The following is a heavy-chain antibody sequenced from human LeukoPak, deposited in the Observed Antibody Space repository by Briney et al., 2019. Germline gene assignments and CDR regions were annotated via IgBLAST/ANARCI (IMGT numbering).Heavy chain of an antibody. D-gene: IGHD6-19*01. V-gene: IGHV3-48*03. J-gene: IGHJ3*02. CDR2: ISISGSTI. Sequence: GGSLRLSCAASGFTFSSYEMNWVRQAPGKGLEWVPFISISGSTIYYAESVKGRFTISRDNAKNSLYLQMNSLRAEDTAVYYCARTVAGLPLDAFDIWGQGTMVTVSS. CDR3: ARTVAGLPLDAFDI. CDR1: GFTFSSYE.